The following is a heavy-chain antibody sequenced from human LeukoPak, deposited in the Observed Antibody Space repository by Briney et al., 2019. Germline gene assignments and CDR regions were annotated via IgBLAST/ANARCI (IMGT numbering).Heavy chain of an antibody. CDR3: AREQGGVAARPEYYYYMDV. D-gene: IGHD6-6*01. J-gene: IGHJ6*03. CDR1: GYTFNTYG. V-gene: IGHV1-18*01. Sequence: ASVKVSCKASGYTFNTYGISWVRQAPGQGLEWMGWISGYSGNTHYAQNLQGRVTITADESTSTAYMELSSLRSEDTAVYYCAREQGGVAARPEYYYYMDVWGKGTTVTVSS. CDR2: ISGYSGNT.